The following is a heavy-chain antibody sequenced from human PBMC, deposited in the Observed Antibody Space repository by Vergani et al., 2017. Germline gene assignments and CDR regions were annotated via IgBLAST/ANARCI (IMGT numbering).Heavy chain of an antibody. CDR1: GGSISSHY. CDR3: ARGPRTWSEVDY. D-gene: IGHD2-15*01. CDR2: IYYSGST. Sequence: QVQLQESGPGLVKPSETLSLTCTVSGGSISSHYWSWIRQPPGKGLEWIGYIYYSGSTNYNPSLKSRVIISVDTSKNQFSLKLSSVTAADTAVYYCARGPRTWSEVDYWGQGTLVTVSS. J-gene: IGHJ4*02. V-gene: IGHV4-59*11.